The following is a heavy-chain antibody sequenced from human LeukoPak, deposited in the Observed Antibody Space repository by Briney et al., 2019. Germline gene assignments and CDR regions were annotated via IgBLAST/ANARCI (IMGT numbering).Heavy chain of an antibody. Sequence: GGSLRLSCAASGFTISSYAMSWVRQAPGKGLEWVSAISGSGGSTYYADSVKGRFTISRDNSKNTLYLQMNSLRAEDTAVYYCAKNKDWNDEELDYWGQGTLVTVSS. CDR3: AKNKDWNDEELDY. J-gene: IGHJ4*02. V-gene: IGHV3-23*01. CDR1: GFTISSYA. CDR2: ISGSGGST. D-gene: IGHD1-1*01.